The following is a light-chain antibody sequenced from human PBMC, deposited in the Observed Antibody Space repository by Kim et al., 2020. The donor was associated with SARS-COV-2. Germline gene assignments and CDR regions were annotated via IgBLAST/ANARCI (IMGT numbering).Light chain of an antibody. CDR2: EDN. J-gene: IGLJ3*02. V-gene: IGLV3-10*01. CDR3: YSTDSSGYHRV. Sequence: SYELTQPPSVSVSPGQTARITCSGDALPKKSGYWYQQKSGQAPVLVIYEDNKRPSGIPERFSGSSSGTMATLTISGAQVEDEADYYCYSTDSSGYHRVFGGGTQLTVL. CDR1: ALPKKS.